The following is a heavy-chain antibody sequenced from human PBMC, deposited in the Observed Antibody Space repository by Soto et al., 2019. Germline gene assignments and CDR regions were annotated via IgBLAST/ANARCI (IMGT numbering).Heavy chain of an antibody. CDR2: IYPGDSDT. CDR1: GYSFTSYW. CDR3: ARHSTTGIQLWLKSYYYGMDV. J-gene: IGHJ6*02. D-gene: IGHD5-18*01. V-gene: IGHV5-51*01. Sequence: GESLKISCQGSGYSFTSYWISWVRQMPGKGLEWMGIIYPGDSDTRYSPSFQGQVTISADKSISTAYLQWSSLKASDTAMYYCARHSTTGIQLWLKSYYYGMDVWGQGTTVTVSS.